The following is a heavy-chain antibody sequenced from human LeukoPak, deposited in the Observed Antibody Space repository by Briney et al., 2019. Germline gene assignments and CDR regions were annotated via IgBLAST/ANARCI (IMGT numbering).Heavy chain of an antibody. D-gene: IGHD3-16*01. Sequence: SETLSLTCTVSGGSINSGNYYWGWLRQPPGKGLEWIGTLSYSGSTYYSPSLQSRVTISVDTSKNQFSLRLTSVTAADTAVYYCARNIYTSWSITRFDSWGQGTLVTVSS. V-gene: IGHV4-39*01. J-gene: IGHJ5*01. CDR3: ARNIYTSWSITRFDS. CDR2: LSYSGST. CDR1: GGSINSGNYY.